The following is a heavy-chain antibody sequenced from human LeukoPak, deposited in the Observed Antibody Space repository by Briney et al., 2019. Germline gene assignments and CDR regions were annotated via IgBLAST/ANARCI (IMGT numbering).Heavy chain of an antibody. Sequence: PSETLSLTCTVSGGSISSHYWSWIRQPPGKELEWIGYIYYSGSTNYNPSLKSRVTISVDTSKNQFSLKLSSVTAADTAVYYCARDMGRRKQLSRHDAFDIWGQGTMVTVSS. CDR2: IYYSGST. V-gene: IGHV4-59*11. CDR3: ARDMGRRKQLSRHDAFDI. CDR1: GGSISSHY. D-gene: IGHD6-6*01. J-gene: IGHJ3*02.